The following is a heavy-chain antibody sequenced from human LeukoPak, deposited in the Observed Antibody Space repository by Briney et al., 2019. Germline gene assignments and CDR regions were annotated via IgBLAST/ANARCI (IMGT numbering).Heavy chain of an antibody. J-gene: IGHJ4*02. CDR3: AKGGAFRRVQSGRFDD. CDR1: GFTFSSYA. V-gene: IGHV3-23*01. D-gene: IGHD3-16*01. CDR2: ISGSGGST. Sequence: GGSLRLSCAASGFTFSSYAMSWVRQAPGKGLEWVSAISGSGGSTYYADSVKGRFTISRDNSKNTLYLQMNSLRAEDTAAYYCAKGGAFRRVQSGRFDDWSQGTLVTVSS.